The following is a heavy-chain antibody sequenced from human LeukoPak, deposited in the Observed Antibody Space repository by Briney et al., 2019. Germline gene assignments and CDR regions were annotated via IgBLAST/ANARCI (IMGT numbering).Heavy chain of an antibody. Sequence: GGSLRLSCAVSGFVFSTYGMNWVRQAPGKGLEWVSSISSSSSYTYYADSVKGRFTISRDNAKNSLYLQMNSLRAEDTAVYYCARLGAGGRSIVRGVVMPPPDYWGQGTLVTVSP. CDR3: ARLGAGGRSIVRGVVMPPPDY. D-gene: IGHD3-10*01. CDR1: GFVFSTYG. CDR2: ISSSSSYT. J-gene: IGHJ4*02. V-gene: IGHV3-21*01.